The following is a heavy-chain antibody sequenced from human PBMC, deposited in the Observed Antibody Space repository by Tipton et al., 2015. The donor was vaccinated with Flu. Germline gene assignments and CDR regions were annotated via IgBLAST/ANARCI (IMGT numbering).Heavy chain of an antibody. CDR1: GGSISSYF. Sequence: TLSLTCSVSGGSISSYFWSWIRQPPGKGLEWIGYIYYTGSTSYNPSLKSRVTISVDTSKNQFSLKLSSVTAADTAVYYCARVLGNSYYYAMDVWGQGTTVTVSS. J-gene: IGHJ6*02. CDR3: ARVLGNSYYYAMDV. CDR2: IYYTGST. D-gene: IGHD3-10*01. V-gene: IGHV4-59*01.